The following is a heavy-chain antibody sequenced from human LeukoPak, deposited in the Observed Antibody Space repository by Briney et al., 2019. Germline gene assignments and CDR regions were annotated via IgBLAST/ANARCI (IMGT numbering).Heavy chain of an antibody. V-gene: IGHV3-23*01. J-gene: IGHJ4*02. CDR2: ISGSGGST. CDR3: AKGELWFGEPFDY. Sequence: PGGSLRLSCAASGFTFSSYAMSWVRQAPGKGLEWVSAISGSGGSTYYADSVKGRFTISRDNSKNTLYLQMNSLGAEDTAVYYCAKGELWFGEPFDYWGQGTLVTVSS. D-gene: IGHD3-10*01. CDR1: GFTFSSYA.